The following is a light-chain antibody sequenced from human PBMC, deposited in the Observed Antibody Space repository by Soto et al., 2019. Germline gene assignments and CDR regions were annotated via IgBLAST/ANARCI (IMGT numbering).Light chain of an antibody. Sequence: AIRMTQSPSSFSASTGDRVTITCRASQGISSYLAWYQQKPGKAPKLLIYAASTLQSGAPSRFSGSGSGTDFTLTISCLQSEDFATYDCQQYYSYPPTFGQGTKLEIK. CDR2: AAS. V-gene: IGKV1-8*01. CDR3: QQYYSYPPT. CDR1: QGISSY. J-gene: IGKJ2*01.